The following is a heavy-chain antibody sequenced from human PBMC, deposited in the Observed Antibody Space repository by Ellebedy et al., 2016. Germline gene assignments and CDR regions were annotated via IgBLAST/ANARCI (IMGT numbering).Heavy chain of an antibody. Sequence: ASVKVSCKASGYTFTDNYIHWVRQAPGQGLEWMGWIHPNSGATKDAQKFEGWVTMTRDTSISTVYMELSRSRSDDTAVYYCARAGLEPRSVDYYFYGLDVWGQGTAVTVSS. D-gene: IGHD1-1*01. CDR3: ARAGLEPRSVDYYFYGLDV. CDR2: IHPNSGAT. CDR1: GYTFTDNY. J-gene: IGHJ6*02. V-gene: IGHV1-2*04.